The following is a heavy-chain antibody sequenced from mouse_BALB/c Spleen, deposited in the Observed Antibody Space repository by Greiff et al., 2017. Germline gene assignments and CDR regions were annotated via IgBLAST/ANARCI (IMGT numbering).Heavy chain of an antibody. CDR2: ISSGGGST. CDR3: ARHDDTTADY. Sequence: EVKLMESGGGLVKPGGSLKLSCAASGFAFSSYDMSWVRQTPEKRLEWVAYISSGGGSTYYPDTVKGRFTISRDNAKNTLYLQMSSLKSEDTAMYYCARHDDTTADYWGQGTTLTVSS. V-gene: IGHV5-12-1*01. CDR1: GFAFSSYD. D-gene: IGHD1-2*01. J-gene: IGHJ2*01.